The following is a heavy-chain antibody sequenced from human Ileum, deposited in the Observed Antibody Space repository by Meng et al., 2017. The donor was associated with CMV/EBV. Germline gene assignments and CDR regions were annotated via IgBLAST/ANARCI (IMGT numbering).Heavy chain of an antibody. V-gene: IGHV3-20*04. CDR3: ARGFWSGYGYVFDI. CDR1: GFTFDNYA. D-gene: IGHD3-3*01. Sequence: GESLKISCAASGFTFDNYAMSWVRQAPGKGPEWVSGLNWNGLRTAYADSVKGRFTISRDNAKNSLYLQMNSLRAEDTAVYYCARGFWSGYGYVFDIWGQGTMVTVSS. CDR2: LNWNGLRT. J-gene: IGHJ3*02.